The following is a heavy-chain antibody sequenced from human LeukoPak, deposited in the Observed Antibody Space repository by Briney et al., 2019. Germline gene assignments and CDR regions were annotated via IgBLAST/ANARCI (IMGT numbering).Heavy chain of an antibody. V-gene: IGHV3-30-3*02. CDR3: AKSIYDHCRDTACLVWFDP. D-gene: IGHD2-15*01. Sequence: GRSLRLSCAASGFTFSSFAMHWVRQAPGKGLEWVALMSYDGNIKYYTDSVKGRFTISRDNSLNTLYLEMTSLRPEDTAIYFCAKSIYDHCRDTACLVWFDPWGQGTLVTVST. CDR1: GFTFSSFA. CDR2: MSYDGNIK. J-gene: IGHJ5*02.